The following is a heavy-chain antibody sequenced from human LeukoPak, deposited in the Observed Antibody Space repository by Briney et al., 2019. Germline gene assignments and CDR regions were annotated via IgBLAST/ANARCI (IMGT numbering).Heavy chain of an antibody. CDR1: GGSISSYY. CDR3: ARVGYSYGNAP. Sequence: SETLSLICTVSGGSISSYYWSWIRQPPGKGLEWIGYIYYSGSTNYNPSLKSRVTISVDTSKNQFSLKLSSVTAADTAVYYCARVGYSYGNAPWGQGTLVTVSS. J-gene: IGHJ5*02. D-gene: IGHD5-18*01. CDR2: IYYSGST. V-gene: IGHV4-59*01.